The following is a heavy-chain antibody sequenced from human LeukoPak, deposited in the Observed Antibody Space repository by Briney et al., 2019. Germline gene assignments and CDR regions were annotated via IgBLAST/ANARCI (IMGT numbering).Heavy chain of an antibody. D-gene: IGHD6-13*01. CDR1: GGSLSGYY. CDR2: INHSGST. J-gene: IGHJ5*02. CDR3: AKRVKSSSWYQWTGWFDP. Sequence: ASETRSLTCAVYGGSLSGYYSSWISQPPGKGLGWIGEINHSGSTNYNPSLKSRVTISVDTPKNLFSLKLSAVTAADTGVYYCAKRVKSSSWYQWTGWFDPWGQGTLVTVSS. V-gene: IGHV4-34*01.